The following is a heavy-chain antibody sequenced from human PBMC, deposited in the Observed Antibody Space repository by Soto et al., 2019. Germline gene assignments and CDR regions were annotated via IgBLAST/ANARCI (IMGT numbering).Heavy chain of an antibody. CDR2: IGASGDIT. V-gene: IGHV3-23*01. Sequence: GGSLRLSCAASGFSFTNFAMSWVRQAPGKGLEWVAGIGASGDITWYADSVKCRLSISRDNSKNTLYLQLNSLRFEDTAVYYCAKDDFTDRGDDYFDYWGPGTLVTVS. D-gene: IGHD2-21*02. CDR1: GFSFTNFA. J-gene: IGHJ4*02. CDR3: AKDDFTDRGDDYFDY.